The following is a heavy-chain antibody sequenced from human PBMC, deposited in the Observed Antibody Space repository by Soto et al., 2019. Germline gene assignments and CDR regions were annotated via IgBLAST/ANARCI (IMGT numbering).Heavy chain of an antibody. Sequence: GGSLRLSCAVSGFTFSGYWMGWVRQAPGKGLEWVANIKKDGSEKSYGGSVEGRFTISTDNAKNSMFLQMNSLRVEDTAIYYCAAWPRSSWFDYWGQGTLVTVSS. J-gene: IGHJ4*02. CDR2: IKKDGSEK. CDR3: AAWPRSSWFDY. D-gene: IGHD2-2*01. V-gene: IGHV3-7*05. CDR1: GFTFSGYW.